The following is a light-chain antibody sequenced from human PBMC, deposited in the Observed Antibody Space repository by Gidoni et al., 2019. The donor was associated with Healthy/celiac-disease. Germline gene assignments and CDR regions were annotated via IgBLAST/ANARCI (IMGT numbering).Light chain of an antibody. CDR3: QQYGSSPLIT. CDR2: GAS. J-gene: IGKJ3*01. V-gene: IGKV3-20*01. Sequence: ELVLPQSPGTLSLSPGERATLSCRASQSVSSSYLAWYQQKPGQAPRLLIYGASSRATGIPDRFSGSGSGTDCTLTISRLEPEDFAVYYCQQYGSSPLITFXPXTKVDIK. CDR1: QSVSSSY.